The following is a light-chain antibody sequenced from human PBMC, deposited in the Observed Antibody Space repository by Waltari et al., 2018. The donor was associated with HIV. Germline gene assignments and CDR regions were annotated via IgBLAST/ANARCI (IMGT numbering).Light chain of an antibody. CDR3: AAWDDSLNVDVV. CDR1: SSKIGKNT. V-gene: IGLV1-44*01. Sequence: QSVLTQPPSASGPPGQWVTISCSGSSSKIGKNTVTWYPQLTGTDPTLLIYSTTQRPSGVPDRFSGSKSGTSASLAISGLQSEDEADYYCAAWDDSLNVDVVFGGGTKLTVL. J-gene: IGLJ2*01. CDR2: STT.